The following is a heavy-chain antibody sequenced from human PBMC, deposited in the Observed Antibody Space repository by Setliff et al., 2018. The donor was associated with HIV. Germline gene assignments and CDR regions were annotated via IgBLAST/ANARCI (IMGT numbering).Heavy chain of an antibody. CDR2: MNPDSGNT. CDR3: ARTRSGGSSVYYYYYMDV. D-gene: IGHD2-15*01. CDR1: GYTSTSYD. V-gene: IGHV1-8*01. J-gene: IGHJ6*03. Sequence: ASVKVSCKASGYTSTSYDINWVRQAIGQGLEWMGWMNPDSGNTGSAQNFQGRLTITWNTSISTAYMELGSLGFDDTAVYFCARTRSGGSSVYYYYYMDVWGQGTAVTVSS.